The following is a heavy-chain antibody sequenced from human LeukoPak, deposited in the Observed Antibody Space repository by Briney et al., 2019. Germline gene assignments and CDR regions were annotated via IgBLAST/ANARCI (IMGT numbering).Heavy chain of an antibody. CDR3: AKGGRYSGYEGYYYYYMDV. CDR1: GFTFSSYG. J-gene: IGHJ6*03. D-gene: IGHD5-12*01. V-gene: IGHV3-30*18. CDR2: ISYDGSNK. Sequence: GGSLRLSCAASGFTFSSYGMHWVRQAPGKGLEGGAVISYDGSNKYYADSVKGRFTISRDNSKNTLYLQMNSLRAEDTAVYYCAKGGRYSGYEGYYYYYMDVWGKGTTVTVSS.